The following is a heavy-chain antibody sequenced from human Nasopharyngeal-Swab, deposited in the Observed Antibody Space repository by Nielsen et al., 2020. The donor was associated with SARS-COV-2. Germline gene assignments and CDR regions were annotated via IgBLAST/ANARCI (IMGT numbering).Heavy chain of an antibody. CDR2: INHSGRT. V-gene: IGHV4-34*01. D-gene: IGHD3-22*01. Sequence: SETLSLTCAVYGGSFSGYYWSWIRQPPGKGLEWIGEINHSGRTNYNPSLKSRVTISVDTSKNQFSLKLSSVTAADTAVYYCARGRDDSSGYYRLFDYWGQGTLVTVSS. J-gene: IGHJ4*02. CDR1: GGSFSGYY. CDR3: ARGRDDSSGYYRLFDY.